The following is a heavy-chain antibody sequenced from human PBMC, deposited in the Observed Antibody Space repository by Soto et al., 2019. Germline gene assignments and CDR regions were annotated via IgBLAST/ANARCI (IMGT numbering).Heavy chain of an antibody. CDR2: IYYSGST. Sequence: SETLSLTCTVSGGSISSYYGGWFRQPPGKGLEWIGYIYYSGSTTYHPSLKSRVTISVDTSKNQFSLNLTSVTAADTAVYYCARLGGYFQAFDQWGQGSLVTVSS. CDR1: GGSISSYY. V-gene: IGHV4-59*08. J-gene: IGHJ4*02. CDR3: ARLGGYFQAFDQ. D-gene: IGHD3-22*01.